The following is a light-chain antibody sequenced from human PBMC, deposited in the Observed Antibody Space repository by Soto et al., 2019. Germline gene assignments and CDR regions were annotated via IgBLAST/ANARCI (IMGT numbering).Light chain of an antibody. Sequence: EIVLTQSPGTLSLSPGERATLSCRASQSVRSNFLAWYQQKPGQAPRLLVYGASSRATGIPDRFSGSGSGTDFTLTISRLDPEDFAEYYCQQYDTSRTFGHGTKVEIK. V-gene: IGKV3-20*01. CDR1: QSVRSNF. CDR3: QQYDTSRT. J-gene: IGKJ1*01. CDR2: GAS.